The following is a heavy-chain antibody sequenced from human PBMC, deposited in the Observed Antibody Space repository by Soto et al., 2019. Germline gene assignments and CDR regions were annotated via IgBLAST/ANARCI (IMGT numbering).Heavy chain of an antibody. V-gene: IGHV3-23*01. CDR2: ISGSGDGT. D-gene: IGHD2-8*01. CDR3: TKSRRSVLMVYGFGGMDV. J-gene: IGHJ6*02. Sequence: GGSLRLSCAASGFSVSDYAMSWVRQAPGRGLEWVSSISGSGDGTYYGDSVKGRFTLSRDTSQKTLYLQMNNLRGEDTAVYFCTKSRRSVLMVYGFGGMDVWGRGTTVTVSS. CDR1: GFSVSDYA.